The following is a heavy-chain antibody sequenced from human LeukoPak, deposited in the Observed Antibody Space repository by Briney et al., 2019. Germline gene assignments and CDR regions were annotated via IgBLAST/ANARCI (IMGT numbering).Heavy chain of an antibody. V-gene: IGHV3-74*01. CDR2: INRDGSST. Sequence: GGSLRLSCAASGFTFSTYWMHWVRLAPGKGLMWVARINRDGSSTSYAHSVKGRFTISRDNAKNTLFLQMNILRAEDTAEYYCLRGEYTYGLNWGQGTLVTVSS. D-gene: IGHD3-16*01. J-gene: IGHJ4*02. CDR3: LRGEYTYGLN. CDR1: GFTFSTYW.